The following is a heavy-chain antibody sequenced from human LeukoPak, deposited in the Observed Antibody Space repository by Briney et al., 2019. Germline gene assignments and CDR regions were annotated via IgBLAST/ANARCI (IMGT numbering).Heavy chain of an antibody. CDR3: TRVGVGGY. CDR2: IRYDGTNK. D-gene: IGHD3-16*01. Sequence: GGSLRLSCVASGFTFKSHWMHWVRQAPGKGLEWVTFIRYDGTNKYYADSVKGRFTISRDNAKDSLFLQMNSLRAEDTAMYFCTRVGVGGYWGQGTLVTVSS. CDR1: GFTFKSHW. J-gene: IGHJ4*02. V-gene: IGHV3-30*02.